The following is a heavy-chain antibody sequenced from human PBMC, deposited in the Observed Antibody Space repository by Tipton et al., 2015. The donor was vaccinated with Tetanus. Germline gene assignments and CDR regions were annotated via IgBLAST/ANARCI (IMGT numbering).Heavy chain of an antibody. Sequence: GLVKPSGTLSVTCAVSGGSIRTSTWWTWVRQPPGKGLEWLGEVFHSGSTSYNPSLRGRVTISVDRSKNEFSLKVSSVTAADTAVHYCARWGDASGSTNLYAFDIWGQGTMVSVSS. CDR3: ARWGDASGSTNLYAFDI. CDR1: GGSIRTSTW. CDR2: VFHSGST. J-gene: IGHJ3*02. D-gene: IGHD3-10*01. V-gene: IGHV4-4*02.